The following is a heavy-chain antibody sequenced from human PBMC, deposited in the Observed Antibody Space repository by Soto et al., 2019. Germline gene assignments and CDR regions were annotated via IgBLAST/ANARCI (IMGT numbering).Heavy chain of an antibody. CDR1: GGSISSYY. CDR3: ARSLYYDSSGPYFDY. CDR2: IYYSGST. D-gene: IGHD3-22*01. Sequence: PSETLSLTCTVSGGSISSYYWSWIRQPPGKGLEWIGYIYYSGSTNYNPSLKSRVTISVDTSKNQFSLKLSSVTAADTAVYYCARSLYYDSSGPYFDYWGQGTLVTVSS. J-gene: IGHJ4*02. V-gene: IGHV4-59*01.